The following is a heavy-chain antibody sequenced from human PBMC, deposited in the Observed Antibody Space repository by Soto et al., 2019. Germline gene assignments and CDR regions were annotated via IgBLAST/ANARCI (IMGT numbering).Heavy chain of an antibody. CDR2: VYDSGST. CDR3: ATSPNQGWNYYYGMDV. Sequence: SETLSLTCTVSGGSVGSGSYYWSWIRQPPGQGLEFIGFVYDSGSTNYNPSLKSRVTISVDTSKNQFSLKLSSVTAADTAVYYCATSPNQGWNYYYGMDVWGQGTTVTVSS. J-gene: IGHJ6*02. V-gene: IGHV4-61*01. CDR1: GGSVGSGSYY.